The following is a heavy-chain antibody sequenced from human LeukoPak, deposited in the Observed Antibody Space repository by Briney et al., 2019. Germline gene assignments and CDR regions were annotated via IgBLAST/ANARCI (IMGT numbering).Heavy chain of an antibody. CDR2: ISSSSSYI. CDR1: GFTFSSYS. V-gene: IGHV3-21*01. CDR3: ASGTYCSSTSCHRYFDY. D-gene: IGHD2-2*01. J-gene: IGHJ4*02. Sequence: EGSLRLSCAASGFTFSSYSMNWVRQAPGKGLEWVSSISSSSSYIYYADSVKGRFTISRDNAKNSLYLQMNSLRAEDTAVYYCASGTYCSSTSCHRYFDYWGQGTLVTVSS.